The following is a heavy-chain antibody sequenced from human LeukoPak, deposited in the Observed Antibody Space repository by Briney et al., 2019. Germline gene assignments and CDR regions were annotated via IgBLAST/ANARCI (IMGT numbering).Heavy chain of an antibody. V-gene: IGHV3-30-3*01. CDR1: GFIFSNYV. J-gene: IGHJ4*02. CDR2: TSHDGSNT. CDR3: ARVLRAYCSSSSCYLFDY. D-gene: IGHD2-2*01. Sequence: GGSLRLSCAASGFIFSNYVMHWVRQAPGKGLEWVAVTSHDGSNTYYADSVKGRFTISRDNSKNTLYLQMNSLRAEDTAVYYCARVLRAYCSSSSCYLFDYWGQGTLVTVSS.